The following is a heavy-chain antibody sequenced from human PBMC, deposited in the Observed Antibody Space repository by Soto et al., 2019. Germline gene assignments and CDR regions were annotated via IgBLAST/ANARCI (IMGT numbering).Heavy chain of an antibody. CDR1: GYTFTSYD. V-gene: IGHV1-8*01. J-gene: IGHJ4*02. D-gene: IGHD2-21*02. CDR3: ARVPYCGGDCYIDY. CDR2: MNPNSGNT. Sequence: QVQLVQSGAEVKKPGASVKVSCKASGYTFTSYDINWVRQATGQGLEWMGWMNPNSGNTGYAQKFQGRVTMTRNTSIITAYMELSSLRSEDTAVYYCARVPYCGGDCYIDYWGQGTLVTVSS.